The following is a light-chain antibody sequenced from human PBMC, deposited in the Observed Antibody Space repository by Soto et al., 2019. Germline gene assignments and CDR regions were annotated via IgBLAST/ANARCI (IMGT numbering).Light chain of an antibody. CDR1: QSVLYRSNNKNY. J-gene: IGKJ1*01. Sequence: DIVLTQSPDSLAVSLGERATINCKSSQSVLYRSNNKNYLAWYQQKPGQPPKLLIYWASTRESGVPDRFSGSGSGTDFNLTISSLQAEDVAVYYCQQYYTTPWTFGQGTKVEIK. CDR3: QQYYTTPWT. CDR2: WAS. V-gene: IGKV4-1*01.